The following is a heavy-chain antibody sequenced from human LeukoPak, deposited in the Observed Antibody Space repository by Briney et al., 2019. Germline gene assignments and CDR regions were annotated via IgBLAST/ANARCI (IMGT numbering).Heavy chain of an antibody. CDR3: ARDPSRATMVRGVFYYYGMDV. Sequence: SVKVSCKASGGTFSSYTISWVRQAPGQGPEWMGGIIPIFGTANYAQKFQGRVTITADESTSTAYMELSSLRSEDTAVYYCARDPSRATMVRGVFYYYGMDVWGQGTTVTVSS. V-gene: IGHV1-69*01. CDR1: GGTFSSYT. J-gene: IGHJ6*02. D-gene: IGHD3-10*01. CDR2: IIPIFGTA.